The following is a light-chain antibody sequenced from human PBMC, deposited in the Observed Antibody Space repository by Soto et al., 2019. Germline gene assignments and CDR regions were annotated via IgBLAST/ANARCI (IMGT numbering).Light chain of an antibody. V-gene: IGLV2-14*01. Sequence: QSALAQPASVSGSPGQSITISCTGTSSDVGGYKYVSWYQHHPGKAPKLMIYEVSNRPSGVSNRFSGSKSGNTASLTISGLQAEDEADYYCMSYTDSTSLVFGTGTKVTAL. CDR1: SSDVGGYKY. CDR3: MSYTDSTSLV. CDR2: EVS. J-gene: IGLJ1*01.